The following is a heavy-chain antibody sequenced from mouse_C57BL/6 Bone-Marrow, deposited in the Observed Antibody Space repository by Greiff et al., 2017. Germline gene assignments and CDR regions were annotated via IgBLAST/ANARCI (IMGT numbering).Heavy chain of an antibody. D-gene: IGHD2-2*01. Sequence: EVQGVESGGGLVQPKGSLKLSCAASGFTFNAYSMHWVSQAPGKGLEWVARIRSESSNYATYYAGSVKDRFTISRADSQTLLYIQMNNLKAEHRAMYYGVRRGMVTTGCGYGGQGTLVTVSA. CDR1: GFTFNAYS. J-gene: IGHJ3*01. CDR2: IRSESSNYAT. V-gene: IGHV10-3*01. CDR3: VRRGMVTTGCGY.